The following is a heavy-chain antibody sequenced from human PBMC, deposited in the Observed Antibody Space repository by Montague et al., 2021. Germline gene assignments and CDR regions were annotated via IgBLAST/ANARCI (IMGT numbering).Heavy chain of an antibody. CDR2: LGASGDNT. V-gene: IGHV3-23*01. J-gene: IGHJ6*03. D-gene: IGHD2-15*01. CDR1: GFTLSSYA. CDR3: AKDHFSGGSYGGSGDMDV. Sequence: SLRLSCAASGFTLSSYAMGWVRQAPGKGLEWVSALGASGDNTYYAESVKGRFTISRDISKNTLYLQMNSLGAEDTALYYCAKDHFSGGSYGGSGDMDVWGKGTTVTVSS.